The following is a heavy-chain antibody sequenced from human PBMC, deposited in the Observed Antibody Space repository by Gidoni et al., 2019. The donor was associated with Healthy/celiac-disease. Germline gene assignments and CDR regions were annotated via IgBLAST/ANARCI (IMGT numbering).Heavy chain of an antibody. V-gene: IGHV4-39*01. CDR3: ATLWRLTLGYCSGGSCYKGNY. Sequence: QLQLQESGPGLVKPSETLSLTCTVSGGSISSSSYYCGWIRQPPGKGLEWIGSIYYSGSTYYNPSLKSRVTISVDTSKNQFSLKLSSVTAADTAVYYCATLWRLTLGYCSGGSCYKGNYWGQGTLVTVSS. J-gene: IGHJ4*02. CDR2: IYYSGST. CDR1: GGSISSSSYY. D-gene: IGHD2-15*01.